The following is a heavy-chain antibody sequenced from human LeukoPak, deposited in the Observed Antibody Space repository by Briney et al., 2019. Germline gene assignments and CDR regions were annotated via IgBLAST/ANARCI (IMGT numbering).Heavy chain of an antibody. D-gene: IGHD6-13*01. CDR2: TYSSENT. CDR3: AREPGAGTDY. J-gene: IGHJ4*02. V-gene: IGHV4-4*09. CDR1: GGSVSSYY. Sequence: SETLSLTCTVSGGSVSSYYWSWIRQPPRKGLEWIGYTYSSENTKYNSTLESRVTMSVDTSKNQFFLKLSSVTAADTTVYCCAREPGAGTDYWGQGTLVTVSS.